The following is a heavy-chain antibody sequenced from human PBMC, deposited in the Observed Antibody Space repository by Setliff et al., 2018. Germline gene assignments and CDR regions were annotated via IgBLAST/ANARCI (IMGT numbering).Heavy chain of an antibody. J-gene: IGHJ4*02. CDR3: TTDRRGDGLMFFDY. CDR1: GDSISSGNFY. D-gene: IGHD3-10*01. V-gene: IGHV4-61*02. CDR2: IYSSGSP. Sequence: PSETLSLTCTVSGDSISSGNFYWTWIRQPAGQGLEWIGRIYSSGSPSYNPSLESRVTIPRDTSKNQLSLTLSSMTAADTGVYYCTTDRRGDGLMFFDYWGRGIPVTVSS.